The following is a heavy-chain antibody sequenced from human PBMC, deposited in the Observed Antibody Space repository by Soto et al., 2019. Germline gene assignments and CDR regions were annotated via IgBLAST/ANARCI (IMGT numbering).Heavy chain of an antibody. J-gene: IGHJ5*02. CDR1: GFTFSSYG. V-gene: IGHV3-30*18. Sequence: QVQLVESGGGVVQPGRSLRLSCAASGFTFSSYGMHWVRQAPGKGLEWVAVISYDGSNKYYADSVKGRFTISRDNPKNTLYLQMNSLRAEDMAVYYCAKEDWFDPWGQGTLVTVSS. CDR2: ISYDGSNK. CDR3: AKEDWFDP.